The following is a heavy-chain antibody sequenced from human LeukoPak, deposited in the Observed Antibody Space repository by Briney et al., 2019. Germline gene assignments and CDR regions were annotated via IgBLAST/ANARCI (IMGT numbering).Heavy chain of an antibody. CDR2: IYYSGNT. CDR1: GGSISTYY. V-gene: IGHV4-59*01. Sequence: SETLSLTCTVSGGSISTYYWSWIRQPPGKGLEWIGYIYYSGNTNCNPSLKSRVTISIDTSKNQLSLKLSSVTAADTAVYYCARAAVTTSRYFQHWGRGTLVTVSS. CDR3: ARAAVTTSRYFQH. J-gene: IGHJ1*01. D-gene: IGHD4-17*01.